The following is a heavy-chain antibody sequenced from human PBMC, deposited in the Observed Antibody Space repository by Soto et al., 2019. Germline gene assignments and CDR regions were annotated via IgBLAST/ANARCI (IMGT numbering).Heavy chain of an antibody. D-gene: IGHD6-6*01. CDR1: GFTFSSYA. CDR3: ARERIAARPGNWFDP. J-gene: IGHJ5*02. Sequence: PGGSLRLSCAASGFTFSSYAMHWVRQAPGKGLEWVAVISYDGSNKYYADSVKGRFTISRDNSKNTLYLQMNSLRAEGTAVYYCARERIAARPGNWFDPWGQGTLVTVSS. CDR2: ISYDGSNK. V-gene: IGHV3-30-3*01.